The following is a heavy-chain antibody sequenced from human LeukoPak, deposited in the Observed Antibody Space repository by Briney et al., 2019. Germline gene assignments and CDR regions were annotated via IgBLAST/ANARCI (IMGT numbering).Heavy chain of an antibody. J-gene: IGHJ4*02. CDR2: ISRSGSTK. D-gene: IGHD6-13*01. V-gene: IGHV3-11*01. Sequence: PGGSLRLSCAASGFTFSDYNMRWIRQAPGKGLEWVSSISRSGSTKYYADSVKGRFTISRDNSRNTVYLQMNSLRAEDTAVYYCAKRAAAGGTPFDAWGQGTLVTVSS. CDR1: GFTFSDYN. CDR3: AKRAAAGGTPFDA.